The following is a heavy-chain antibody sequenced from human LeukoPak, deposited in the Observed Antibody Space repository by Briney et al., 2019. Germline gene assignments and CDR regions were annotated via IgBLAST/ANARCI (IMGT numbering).Heavy chain of an antibody. CDR2: IYYSGST. D-gene: IGHD3-10*01. Sequence: PSETLSLTCTVSGGSISSYYWSWIRQPPGKGLEWIGYIYYSGSTNYNPSLKSRVTISVDTSKNQFSLKLSSVTAADTAVYYCAGWEYYYGSGSYPDFDYWGQGTLVTVSS. J-gene: IGHJ4*02. CDR1: GGSISSYY. V-gene: IGHV4-59*01. CDR3: AGWEYYYGSGSYPDFDY.